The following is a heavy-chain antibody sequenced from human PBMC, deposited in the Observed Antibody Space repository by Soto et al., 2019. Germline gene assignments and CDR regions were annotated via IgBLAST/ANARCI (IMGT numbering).Heavy chain of an antibody. J-gene: IGHJ4*02. D-gene: IGHD6-13*01. V-gene: IGHV3-74*01. Sequence: LRLSCGASGFTFSNYWMHWVRQAPGEGLVWVSRINGDGSFTRFADSVKGRFTISRDNVKNMLYLQMNSLRAEDTAVYYCARGSAAAANWGQGTLVTVSS. CDR2: INGDGSFT. CDR3: ARGSAAAAN. CDR1: GFTFSNYW.